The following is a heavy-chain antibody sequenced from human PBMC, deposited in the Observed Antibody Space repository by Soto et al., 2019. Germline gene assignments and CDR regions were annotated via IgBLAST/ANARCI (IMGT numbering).Heavy chain of an antibody. CDR3: ARQTASIVRQGDFDY. V-gene: IGHV4-39*01. J-gene: IGHJ4*02. Sequence: QLQLQESGPGLVKPSETLSLTCSVFGDSITSSRYYWGWIRQSPQTGLESIGSIYYSGSTFYNPSLKSRVTISVDTSKNQFSLKLTSVSAAYTSLYFCARQTASIVRQGDFDYWGQGTLVTVS. CDR2: IYYSGST. D-gene: IGHD2-2*01. CDR1: GDSITSSRYY.